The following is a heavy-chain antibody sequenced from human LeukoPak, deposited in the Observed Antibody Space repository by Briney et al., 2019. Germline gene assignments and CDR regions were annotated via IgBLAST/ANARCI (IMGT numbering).Heavy chain of an antibody. CDR1: RGSFSGYY. J-gene: IGHJ3*02. CDR3: ARGNYYDSSGYYYGRLAFDI. CDR2: INHSGST. Sequence: SETLSLTCAVYRGSFSGYYWSWIRQPPGKGLEWIGEINHSGSTNYNPSLKSRVTISVDTSKNQFSLKLSSVTAADTAVYYCARGNYYDSSGYYYGRLAFDIWGQGTMVTVSS. D-gene: IGHD3-22*01. V-gene: IGHV4-34*01.